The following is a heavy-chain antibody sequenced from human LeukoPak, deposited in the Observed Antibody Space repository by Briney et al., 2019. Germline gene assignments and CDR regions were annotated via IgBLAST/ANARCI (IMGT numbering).Heavy chain of an antibody. V-gene: IGHV3-23*01. J-gene: IGHJ4*02. CDR1: GFTFSSYA. Sequence: GGSLRLTCAASGFTFSSYAMSWVRQAPGKGLEWISTISGSGSTTYYGDSVKGRFTISRDSSKNTLDLQMNSLRAEDTAVYYCAKKGSRTIATGGFDCWGQGTLVIVSS. CDR2: ISGSGSTT. CDR3: AKKGSRTIATGGFDC. D-gene: IGHD6-13*01.